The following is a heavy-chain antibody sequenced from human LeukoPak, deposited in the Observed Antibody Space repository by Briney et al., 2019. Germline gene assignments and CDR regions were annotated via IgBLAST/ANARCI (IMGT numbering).Heavy chain of an antibody. D-gene: IGHD6-13*01. J-gene: IGHJ4*02. CDR3: AIPEVAAAGSFDY. CDR2: INAGNGNT. Sequence: ASVKVSCKASGYTFTSYAMHWVRQAPGQRLEWMGWINAGNGNTKYSQKCQGRVTITRDTSASTAYMELSSLRSKDTAVYYCAIPEVAAAGSFDYWGQGTLVTVSS. CDR1: GYTFTSYA. V-gene: IGHV1-3*01.